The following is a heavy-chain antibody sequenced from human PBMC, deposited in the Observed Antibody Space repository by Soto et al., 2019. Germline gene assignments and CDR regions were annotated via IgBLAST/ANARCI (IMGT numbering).Heavy chain of an antibody. V-gene: IGHV4-34*01. Sequence: SETLSLTCAVYGGSFSGFYWSWIRQPPGKGLEWIGEINHSGSTNYNPSLKSRVTISVDTSKNQFSLKLSSVTAADTAVYYCAREGHVGAPLYYYYGMDVWGQGTTVTVSS. J-gene: IGHJ6*02. CDR2: INHSGST. CDR3: AREGHVGAPLYYYYGMDV. CDR1: GGSFSGFY. D-gene: IGHD1-26*01.